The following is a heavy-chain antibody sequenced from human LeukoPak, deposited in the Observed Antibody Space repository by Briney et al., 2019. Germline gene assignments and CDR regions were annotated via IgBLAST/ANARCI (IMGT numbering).Heavy chain of an antibody. J-gene: IGHJ3*02. V-gene: IGHV4-31*03. Sequence: PSQTLSLTCTVSGGSISSGGYYWSWIRQHPGKGLEWIGYIYYSGSTYYNPSLKSRVTISVDTSKDQFSLKLSSVTAADTAVYYCARDPVHDALDIWGQGTMVTVSS. D-gene: IGHD1-1*01. CDR2: IYYSGST. CDR1: GGSISSGGYY. CDR3: ARDPVHDALDI.